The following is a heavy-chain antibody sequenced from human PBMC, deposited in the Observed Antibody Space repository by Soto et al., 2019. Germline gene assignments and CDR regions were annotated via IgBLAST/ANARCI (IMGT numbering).Heavy chain of an antibody. Sequence: PSETLSLTCTVSGGSISNYYWSWIRQPPGKGLEWIGYIYYSGSTNYNPSLKSRVTISVDTSKNQFSLKLNSVSAADTAVYYCARRWGGTFDFWGRGTMVTVSS. J-gene: IGHJ3*01. CDR3: ARRWGGTFDF. CDR2: IYYSGST. D-gene: IGHD3-10*01. CDR1: GGSISNYY. V-gene: IGHV4-59*08.